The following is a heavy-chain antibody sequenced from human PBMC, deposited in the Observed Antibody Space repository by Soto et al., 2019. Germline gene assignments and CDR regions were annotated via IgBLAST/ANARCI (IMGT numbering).Heavy chain of an antibody. CDR1: GYTFTSYG. CDR3: ARGRYYGSGSHRDWFDP. V-gene: IGHV1-18*01. Sequence: ASVKASCKASGYTFTSYGISWVRQAPGQGLEWMGWISAYNGNTNYAQKLQGRVTMTTDTSTSTAYMELRSLRSDDTAVYYCARGRYYGSGSHRDWFDPWGQGTLVTVSS. D-gene: IGHD3-10*01. CDR2: ISAYNGNT. J-gene: IGHJ5*02.